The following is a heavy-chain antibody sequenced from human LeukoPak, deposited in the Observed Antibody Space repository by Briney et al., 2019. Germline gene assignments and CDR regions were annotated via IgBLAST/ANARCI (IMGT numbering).Heavy chain of an antibody. J-gene: IGHJ6*03. D-gene: IGHD1-26*01. CDR2: ISGSGGIT. CDR3: AKSSGSHYYYYYYMDV. Sequence: GGSLRLSCAASGFTFSSYAMSWVRQAPGKGLEWVSAISGSGGITYYADSVKGRFTISRDNSKDTLYLQMNSLRAEDTAVYYCAKSSGSHYYYYYYMDVWGKGTTVTVSS. CDR1: GFTFSSYA. V-gene: IGHV3-23*01.